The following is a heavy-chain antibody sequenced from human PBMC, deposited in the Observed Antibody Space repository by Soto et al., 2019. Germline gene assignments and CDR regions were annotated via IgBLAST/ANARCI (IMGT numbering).Heavy chain of an antibody. V-gene: IGHV1-18*04. CDR3: ARGTTMVRGGPSDY. D-gene: IGHD3-10*01. CDR2: ISAYNGNT. CDR1: GYNFTSYG. Sequence: QVQLVQSGSGVKKPGASVKVSCKASGYNFTSYGISWVRQAPGQGLEWMGWISAYNGNTNYTQKLQGRVTMTTDPSTSTAYMELRSLRSDDTAVYSWARGTTMVRGGPSDYWGKGTLVTVSS. J-gene: IGHJ4*02.